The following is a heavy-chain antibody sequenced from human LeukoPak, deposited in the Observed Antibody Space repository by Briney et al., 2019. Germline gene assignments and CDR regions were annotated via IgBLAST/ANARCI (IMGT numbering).Heavy chain of an antibody. J-gene: IGHJ4*02. CDR1: GFTFDDYA. CDR3: AKDRFQSSAVAGGGSTDY. CDR2: ISWNSGSI. V-gene: IGHV3-9*01. D-gene: IGHD6-19*01. Sequence: GRSLRLSCAASGFTFDDYAMHWVRQAPGKGLEWVSGISWNSGSIDYADSVKGRFTISRDNAKNSLYLQMNSLRAEDTALYYCAKDRFQSSAVAGGGSTDYWGQRTLVTVSS.